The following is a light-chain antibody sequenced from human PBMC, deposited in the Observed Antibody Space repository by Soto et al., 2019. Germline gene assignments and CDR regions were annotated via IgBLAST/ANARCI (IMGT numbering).Light chain of an antibody. CDR1: QSISYW. CDR2: DAS. V-gene: IGKV1-5*01. CDR3: QQYNSYSPWT. J-gene: IGKJ1*01. Sequence: DIQMTQSPSTVSASVGDRVTIACRASQSISYWLAWYQQKPGKAPKLLIYDASSLESGVPSRFSGSGSGTEFTLTISSLQPDDFATYYCQQYNSYSPWTFGQGTKVEIK.